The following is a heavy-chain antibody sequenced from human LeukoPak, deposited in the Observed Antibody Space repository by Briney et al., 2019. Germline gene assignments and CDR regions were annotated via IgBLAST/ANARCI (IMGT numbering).Heavy chain of an antibody. D-gene: IGHD6-13*01. V-gene: IGHV4-34*01. CDR3: ARGRGRAYSSSWYTYYYYYMDV. Sequence: SETLSLTCAVYGGSFSGYYWSWIRQPPGKGLEWIGEINHSGSTNYNPSLKSRVTISVDTSKNQFSLKLSSVTAADTAVYYCARGRGRAYSSSWYTYYYYYMDVWGKGTTVTVSS. CDR2: INHSGST. J-gene: IGHJ6*03. CDR1: GGSFSGYY.